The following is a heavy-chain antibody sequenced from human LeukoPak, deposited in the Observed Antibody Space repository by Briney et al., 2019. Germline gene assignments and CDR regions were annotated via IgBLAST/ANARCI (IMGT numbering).Heavy chain of an antibody. CDR2: ISAYNGNT. V-gene: IGHV1-18*01. D-gene: IGHD3-10*01. Sequence: GASVKVSCKASGYTFTNYGISWVRQAPGQGLEWMGWISAYNGNTNYAQKFQDRVTMTTGTSTSTASMELRSLRSDDTAVYYCARDRPDYSGSGIHNWFDPWGKGTLVTVSS. J-gene: IGHJ5*02. CDR3: ARDRPDYSGSGIHNWFDP. CDR1: GYTFTNYG.